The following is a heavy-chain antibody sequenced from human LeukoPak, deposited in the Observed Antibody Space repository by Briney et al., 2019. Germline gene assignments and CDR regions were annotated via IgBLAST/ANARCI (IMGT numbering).Heavy chain of an antibody. Sequence: SETLSLTCTVSSGSIGSYYWSWIRQPPGKGLEWIGYIYYTGSTDYNPSLKSRVTILVDRSKNQFSLKLSSLTAADTAVYYCAKVMSGYYFVGYMDVWGKGTTVTVSS. V-gene: IGHV4-59*01. CDR1: SGSIGSYY. D-gene: IGHD3-22*01. CDR2: IYYTGST. CDR3: AKVMSGYYFVGYMDV. J-gene: IGHJ6*03.